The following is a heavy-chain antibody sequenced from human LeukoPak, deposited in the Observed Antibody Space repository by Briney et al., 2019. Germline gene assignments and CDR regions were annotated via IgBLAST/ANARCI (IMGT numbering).Heavy chain of an antibody. D-gene: IGHD3-3*01. CDR2: IYYSGST. J-gene: IGHJ4*02. Sequence: PSETLSLTCTVSGGSISSYYWSWIRQPPGKGVEWIGYIYYSGSTNYNPSLESRVTISVDTSKNQFSLKLSSVTAADTGVYYCARDRSEFDYWGQGTLVTVSS. CDR1: GGSISSYY. V-gene: IGHV4-59*01. CDR3: ARDRSEFDY.